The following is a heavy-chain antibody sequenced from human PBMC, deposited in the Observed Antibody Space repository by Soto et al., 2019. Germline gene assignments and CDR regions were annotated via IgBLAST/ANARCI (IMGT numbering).Heavy chain of an antibody. CDR1: GFSFSGTA. Sequence: DVQLVESGGGLVQPGGSLKLSCATSGFSFSGTAMHWVRQASGKGLEWVGRIRTKPNNYATTYAASVTGRFTISRDDSKNTVYLQMNSLKTEDTAVYYCTRPAEPYGYHEAFDSWGQGALVTVSS. D-gene: IGHD5-18*01. CDR2: IRTKPNNYAT. CDR3: TRPAEPYGYHEAFDS. J-gene: IGHJ4*02. V-gene: IGHV3-73*02.